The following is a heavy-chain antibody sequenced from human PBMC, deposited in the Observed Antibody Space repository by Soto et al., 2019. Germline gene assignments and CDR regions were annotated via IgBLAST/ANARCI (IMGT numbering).Heavy chain of an antibody. CDR3: ARTPRQWLTPRLYYYGMDI. J-gene: IGHJ6*02. CDR1: GGSFSGYY. D-gene: IGHD6-19*01. CDR2: INHSGST. V-gene: IGHV4-34*01. Sequence: SDTLSLTCAVYGGSFSGYYWSWIRQPPGKGLEWIGEINHSGSTNYNPSLKSRVTISVDTSKNQFSLKLSSVTAADTAVYYCARTPRQWLTPRLYYYGMDIWGQGTTVNVSS.